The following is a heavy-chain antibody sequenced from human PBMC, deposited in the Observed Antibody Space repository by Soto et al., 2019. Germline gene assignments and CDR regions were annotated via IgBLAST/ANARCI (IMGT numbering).Heavy chain of an antibody. Sequence: EVQLLESGGGLVQPGGSLRLSCAASGFTFSSYVLSWVRQAPGKGLEWVSTITASGGSTYYADSVRGRFTISRDNSKNTLYLQMNSLRAEDTAVYYCAKDSGTYYGEFDYWGQGTLVTVSS. CDR1: GFTFSSYV. V-gene: IGHV3-23*01. CDR3: AKDSGTYYGEFDY. CDR2: ITASGGST. D-gene: IGHD1-26*01. J-gene: IGHJ4*02.